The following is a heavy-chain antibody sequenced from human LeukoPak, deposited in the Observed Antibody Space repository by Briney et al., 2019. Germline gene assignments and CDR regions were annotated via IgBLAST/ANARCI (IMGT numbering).Heavy chain of an antibody. J-gene: IGHJ4*02. CDR1: GGSISSSSYY. Sequence: SETLSLTCTVSGGSISSSSYYWGWTRQPPGKGLEWIGSIYYSGSTYYNPSLKSRVTISVDTSKNQFSLKLSSVTAADTAVYYCAREGFLEWSHIDYWGQGTLVTVSS. V-gene: IGHV4-39*01. CDR3: AREGFLEWSHIDY. D-gene: IGHD3-3*01. CDR2: IYYSGST.